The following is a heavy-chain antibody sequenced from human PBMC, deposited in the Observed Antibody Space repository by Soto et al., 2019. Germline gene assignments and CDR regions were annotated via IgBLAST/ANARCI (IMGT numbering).Heavy chain of an antibody. CDR2: IYYSGST. J-gene: IGHJ6*02. Sequence: SETLSLTCTVSGGSISSGDYYWSWIRQPPGKGLEWIGYIYYSGSTYYNPSLKSRVTISGDTSKNQFSLKLRSVTAADTAVYFCARLGHGMDVWGQGTTVTVSS. CDR3: ARLGHGMDV. CDR1: GGSISSGDYY. V-gene: IGHV4-30-4*01.